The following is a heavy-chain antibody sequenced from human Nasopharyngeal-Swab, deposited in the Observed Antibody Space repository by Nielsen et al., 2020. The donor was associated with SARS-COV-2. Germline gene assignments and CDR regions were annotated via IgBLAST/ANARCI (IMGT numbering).Heavy chain of an antibody. J-gene: IGHJ4*02. Sequence: GGSLRLSCAASGFTFSSYGMHWVRQAPGKGLEWVAVISYDGSNKYYADSVKGRFTISRDNSKNTLYLQMNSLRAEDTAVYYCARGGYCSSTSCYFGIQNRVDYWGQGTLVTVSS. V-gene: IGHV3-30*03. D-gene: IGHD2-2*01. CDR3: ARGGYCSSTSCYFGIQNRVDY. CDR1: GFTFSSYG. CDR2: ISYDGSNK.